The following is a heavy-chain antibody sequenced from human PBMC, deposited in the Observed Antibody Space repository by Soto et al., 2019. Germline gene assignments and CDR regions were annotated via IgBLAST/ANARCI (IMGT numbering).Heavy chain of an antibody. CDR3: VRDIDNRDYYYGLDV. CDR2: ISNSGNTI. V-gene: IGHV3-48*03. Sequence: GGYLRLSCVDSGFVFKNYEMNWVRKAPGKGLEWSSYISNSGNTIYVADSMRGRFTNSRDNAKNSLFLQMNSLRADDTAVYYWVRDIDNRDYYYGLDVWGQGTTVTVSS. D-gene: IGHD1-20*01. CDR1: GFVFKNYE. J-gene: IGHJ6*02.